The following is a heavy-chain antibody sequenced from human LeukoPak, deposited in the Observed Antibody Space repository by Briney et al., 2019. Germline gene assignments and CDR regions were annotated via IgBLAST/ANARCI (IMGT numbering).Heavy chain of an antibody. CDR1: GFTLSSYS. V-gene: IGHV3-48*01. CDR3: ARQPPDYDFWSGYTFDY. D-gene: IGHD3-3*01. Sequence: PGGSLRLSCAASGFTLSSYSMNWVRQAPGKGLEWVSYISSSSSTIYCADSVKGRFTISRDNAKNSLYLQMNSLRAEDTAVYYRARQPPDYDFWSGYTFDYWGQGTLVTVSS. CDR2: ISSSSSTI. J-gene: IGHJ4*02.